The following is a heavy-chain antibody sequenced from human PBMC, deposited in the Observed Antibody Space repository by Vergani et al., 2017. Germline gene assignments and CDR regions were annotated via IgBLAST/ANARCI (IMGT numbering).Heavy chain of an antibody. Sequence: QITLKESGPTLVKPTQTLTLTCTFSGFSLNTRGVSVAWIRQPPGKALDWLALIYWNDAQHYSPSLNNRVTITKDTSKNQVVLTMTNMDYVDTGTYYCIYRKTEGGTTGCFYPFYYCYYKDVWGKGTTVTGSS. J-gene: IGHJ6*03. CDR2: IYWNDAQ. V-gene: IGHV2-5*04. CDR1: GFSLNTRGVS. D-gene: IGHD1-7*01. CDR3: IYRKTEGGTTGCFYPFYYCYYKDV.